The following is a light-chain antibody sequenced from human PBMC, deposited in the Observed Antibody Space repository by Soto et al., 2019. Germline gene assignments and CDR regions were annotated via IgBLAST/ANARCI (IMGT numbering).Light chain of an antibody. J-gene: IGLJ2*01. CDR3: NSYTSSSTVV. V-gene: IGLV2-14*01. Sequence: QSALTQPASVSGSPGQSITISCTGTRSDVGGYNYVSWYQHHPGKAPKLMIYEVSNRPSGVSNRFSGSKSGNTASLTISGLQGEDEADYYCNSYTSSSTVVFGGGTKLTVL. CDR1: RSDVGGYNY. CDR2: EVS.